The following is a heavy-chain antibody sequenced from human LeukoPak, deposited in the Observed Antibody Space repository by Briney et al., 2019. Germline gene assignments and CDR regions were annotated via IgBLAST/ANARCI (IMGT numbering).Heavy chain of an antibody. J-gene: IGHJ4*02. Sequence: ASVKVSCKASGYTFTSYGISWVRQAPGQGLEWMGWISAYNGNTNYAQKLQGRVTMTTDTSTSTAYMELRSLRSDDTAVYYCARLNLRRLYYYDSSGYFDYWGQGTLVTVSS. V-gene: IGHV1-18*01. CDR1: GYTFTSYG. CDR3: ARLNLRRLYYYDSSGYFDY. CDR2: ISAYNGNT. D-gene: IGHD3-22*01.